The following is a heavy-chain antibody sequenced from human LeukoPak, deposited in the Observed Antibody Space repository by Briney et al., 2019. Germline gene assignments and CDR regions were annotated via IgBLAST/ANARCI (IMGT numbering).Heavy chain of an antibody. V-gene: IGHV1-8*03. CDR3: ARGFYDFWSGYFELIDY. CDR2: MNPNRDNT. Sequence: ASVTVSCKASGYTFTSYDINWVRQATGQGLEWMGWMNPNRDNTGYAQKFQGRVTITRNTSVSTAYMELSSLRSEDTAVYYCARGFYDFWSGYFELIDYWGQGTLVTVSS. J-gene: IGHJ4*02. D-gene: IGHD3-3*01. CDR1: GYTFTSYD.